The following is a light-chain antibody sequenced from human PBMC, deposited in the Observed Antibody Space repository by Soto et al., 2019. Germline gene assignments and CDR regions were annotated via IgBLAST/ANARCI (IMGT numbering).Light chain of an antibody. CDR1: SRDVGGYNY. V-gene: IGLV2-14*01. CDR2: EVS. Sequence: QSVLTQPASVSGSPGQSITISCTGTSRDVGGYNYVSWYQQHPGKAPKLMISEVSNRPSGVSNRFSGSKSGNTASLTISGLQAEDEADYYCSSYTSSSTLGVFGTGTKLTVL. J-gene: IGLJ1*01. CDR3: SSYTSSSTLGV.